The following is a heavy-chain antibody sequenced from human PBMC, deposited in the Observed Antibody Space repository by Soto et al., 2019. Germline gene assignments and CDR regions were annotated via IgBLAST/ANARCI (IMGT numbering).Heavy chain of an antibody. D-gene: IGHD6-19*01. CDR1: GFTFSSYG. CDR2: IWYDGSNK. Sequence: GGSLRLSCAASGFTFSSYGMHWVRQAPGKGLEWVAVIWYDGSNKYYADSVRGRFTISRDNSKNTLYLQMNSLRAEDTAVYYCARAPIAVAGTLWYFDYWGQGTLVT. J-gene: IGHJ4*02. V-gene: IGHV3-33*01. CDR3: ARAPIAVAGTLWYFDY.